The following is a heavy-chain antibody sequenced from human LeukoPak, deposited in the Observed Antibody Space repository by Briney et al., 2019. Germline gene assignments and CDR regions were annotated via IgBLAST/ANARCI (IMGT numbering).Heavy chain of an antibody. CDR3: AKLGITGTIDY. V-gene: IGHV3-21*04. J-gene: IGHJ4*02. CDR2: ISSSSSYI. CDR1: GFSVSTSY. Sequence: PGGSLRLSCAASGFSVSTSYMIWVRQAPGKGLEWVSSISSSSSYIYYADSVKGRFTISRDNAKNTLYLQMNSLRAEDTAVYYCAKLGITGTIDYWGQGTLVTVSS. D-gene: IGHD1-20*01.